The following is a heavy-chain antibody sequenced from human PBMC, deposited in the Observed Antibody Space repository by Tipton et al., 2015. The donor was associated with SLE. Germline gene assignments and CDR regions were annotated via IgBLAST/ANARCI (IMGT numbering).Heavy chain of an antibody. CDR1: GYTFTSYY. CDR3: ARGAGPITSFGNYYYFYYMDV. Sequence: QLVQSGAEEKKPGASVKVSCKESGYTFTSYYMNWVRQAPGQGLEWMGIINPSGGSTSYAQKFQGRVTMTRDASTSTVYMELSSRRSEDTAVYYCARGAGPITSFGNYYYFYYMDVWGKGTTVTVSS. V-gene: IGHV1-46*01. D-gene: IGHD3-16*01. J-gene: IGHJ6*03. CDR2: INPSGGST.